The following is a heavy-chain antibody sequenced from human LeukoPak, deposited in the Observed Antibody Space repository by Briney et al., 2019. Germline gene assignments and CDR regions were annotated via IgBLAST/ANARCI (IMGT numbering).Heavy chain of an antibody. D-gene: IGHD6-6*01. Sequence: SETLSLTCTVSGGSISSYYWSWIRQPPGKGLEWIGYIYYSGSTNYNPSLKSRVTISVDTSKNQFSLKLSSVTAADTAVYYCARAQYSSSRWYFDYWGQGTLVTVSS. CDR1: GGSISSYY. J-gene: IGHJ4*02. CDR3: ARAQYSSSRWYFDY. V-gene: IGHV4-59*01. CDR2: IYYSGST.